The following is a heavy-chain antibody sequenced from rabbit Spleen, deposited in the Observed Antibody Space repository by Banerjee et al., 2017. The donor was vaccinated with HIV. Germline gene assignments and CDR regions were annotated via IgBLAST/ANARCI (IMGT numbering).Heavy chain of an antibody. V-gene: IGHV1S40*01. CDR3: ARFYAGYGDFGYAAM. Sequence: QSLEESGGDLVKPGASLTLTCTASGFSFSPVNWIYWVRQAPGKGLEWIGTIYAGSTGTTDYARWAKGRLTISKTSSTTVTLQMTSLTAADTATYFCARFYAGYGDFGYAAMWGPGTLVTVS. J-gene: IGHJ4*01. D-gene: IGHD7-1*01. CDR2: IYAGSTGTT. CDR1: GFSFSPVNW.